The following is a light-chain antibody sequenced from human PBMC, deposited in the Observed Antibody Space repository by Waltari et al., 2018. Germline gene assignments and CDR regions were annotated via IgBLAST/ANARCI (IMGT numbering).Light chain of an antibody. CDR3: QQRRNWPRQYT. J-gene: IGKJ2*01. CDR1: QSVSTY. Sequence: EIVLTQSPATLSLSPGERATLSCRASQSVSTYLAWYQQNPGQAPRLLIYDASNSATGIPARFSGSGSATDFTLTISSLAPEDSAIYYCQQRRNWPRQYTFGQGTKLEI. CDR2: DAS. V-gene: IGKV3-11*01.